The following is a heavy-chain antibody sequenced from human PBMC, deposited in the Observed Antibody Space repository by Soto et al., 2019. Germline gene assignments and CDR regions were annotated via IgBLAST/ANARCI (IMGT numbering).Heavy chain of an antibody. J-gene: IGHJ4*02. Sequence: GGSLRLSCAASGFTFSSYAMSWVRQAPGKGLEWVSAISGSGGSTYYADSVKGRFTISRDNSKNTQYLQMNSLRAEDTAVYYCATPRDYIWGSYRYFDYWGQGTLVTVSS. V-gene: IGHV3-23*01. CDR2: ISGSGGST. CDR1: GFTFSSYA. CDR3: ATPRDYIWGSYRYFDY. D-gene: IGHD3-16*02.